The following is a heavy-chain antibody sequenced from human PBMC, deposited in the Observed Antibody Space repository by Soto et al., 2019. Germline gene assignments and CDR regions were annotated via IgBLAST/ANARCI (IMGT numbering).Heavy chain of an antibody. CDR3: ARSYISSWSDNLEPTNHYYVLAF. CDR1: GYSFTSYW. V-gene: IGHV5-51*01. J-gene: IGHJ6*02. Sequence: PGESLKISCKGSGYSFTSYWIGWVRQMPGKGLECMGIIYPGDSDTRYSPSFQGQVTISADKSISTAYLQWSSLKASDTAMYYCARSYISSWSDNLEPTNHYYVLAFSAQRTTVTGSS. D-gene: IGHD6-13*01. CDR2: IYPGDSDT.